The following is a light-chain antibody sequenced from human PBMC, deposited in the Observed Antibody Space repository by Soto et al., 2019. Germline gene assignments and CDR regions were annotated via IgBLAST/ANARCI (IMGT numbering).Light chain of an antibody. Sequence: DIQRTQSPSTLSGSVGDRVTLTCRASQTISSWLAWYKQKPGKAPKLLIYKASTLKSGVPSRVRGSGSGTEFTLTISSLQPDDFETYYCQHYNSYSEAFGQGTKVDIK. V-gene: IGKV1-5*03. CDR3: QHYNSYSEA. CDR2: KAS. J-gene: IGKJ1*01. CDR1: QTISSW.